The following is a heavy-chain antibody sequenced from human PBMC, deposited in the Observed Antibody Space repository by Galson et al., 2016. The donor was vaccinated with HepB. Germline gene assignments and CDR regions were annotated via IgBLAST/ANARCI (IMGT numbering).Heavy chain of an antibody. CDR1: GFSFGTPG. V-gene: IGHV3-23*01. D-gene: IGHD3-16*01. Sequence: SLRLSCAASGFSFGTPGMSWVRQSPGRGLEWVSGITRDGETTYYADSVRGRFTISRDNSKNMLYLFMNSLRAGDTAVYYCGKHGGFDYWGQGALVTVSS. J-gene: IGHJ4*02. CDR3: GKHGGFDY. CDR2: ITRDGETT.